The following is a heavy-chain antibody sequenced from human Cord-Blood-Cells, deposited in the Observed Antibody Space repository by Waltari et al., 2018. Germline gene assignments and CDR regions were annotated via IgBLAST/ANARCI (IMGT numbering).Heavy chain of an antibody. CDR1: GYSISSGYY. CDR3: ARDGSSSGNYGMDV. J-gene: IGHJ6*02. CDR2: LYHSGGT. D-gene: IGHD6-6*01. Sequence: QVQLQESGPGLVKPSETLSLTCAVSGYSISSGYYWGWIRQPPGKGLEWIGSLYHSGGTHYNPSRKSRVTISVDTSKKQFSLKLSSGTAADTAVYYCARDGSSSGNYGMDVWGQGTTVTVSS. V-gene: IGHV4-38-2*02.